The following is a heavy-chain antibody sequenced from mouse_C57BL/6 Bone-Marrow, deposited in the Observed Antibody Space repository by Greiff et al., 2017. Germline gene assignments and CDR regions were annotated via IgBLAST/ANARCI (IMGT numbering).Heavy chain of an antibody. J-gene: IGHJ3*01. Sequence: QVQLQQPGAELVMPGASVKLSCKASGYTFTSYWMHWVKQRPGQGLEWIGEIDPSDSYTNYNQKFKGKSTLTVDKSSSTAYMQLSSLTSEDSAVYDCAREESNYPWVGYWGQGTLVTVSA. CDR2: IDPSDSYT. CDR1: GYTFTSYW. CDR3: AREESNYPWVGY. D-gene: IGHD2-5*01. V-gene: IGHV1-69*01.